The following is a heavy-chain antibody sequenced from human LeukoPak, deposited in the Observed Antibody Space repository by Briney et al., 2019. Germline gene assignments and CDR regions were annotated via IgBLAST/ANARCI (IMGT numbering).Heavy chain of an antibody. Sequence: PSETLSLTCTVSGYSISSGYYWGWIRQPPGKGLEWIGSIYHSGSTYYNPSLKSRVTISVDTSKNQFSLKLSSVTAADTAVYYCARAIEVGAMTPFDYWGQGTLVTVSS. D-gene: IGHD1-26*01. CDR1: GYSISSGYY. V-gene: IGHV4-38-2*02. CDR2: IYHSGST. CDR3: ARAIEVGAMTPFDY. J-gene: IGHJ4*02.